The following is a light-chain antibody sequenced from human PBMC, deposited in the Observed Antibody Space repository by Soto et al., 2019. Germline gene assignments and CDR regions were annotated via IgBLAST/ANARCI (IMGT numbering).Light chain of an antibody. CDR2: GAS. CDR1: QSVSSSY. V-gene: IGKV3-20*01. CDR3: QQYGSSPRT. J-gene: IGKJ1*01. Sequence: EIGLTQSPCTLSLSTGERATLSCRASQSVSSSYLAWYQQKPGQAPRLLIYGASDRATGIPDRFSGSGSGTDFTLTISRLEPEDFAVYYCQQYGSSPRTFGQGTKVDI.